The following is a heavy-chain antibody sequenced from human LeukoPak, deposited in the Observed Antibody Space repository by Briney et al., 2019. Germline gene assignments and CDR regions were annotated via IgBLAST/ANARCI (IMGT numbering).Heavy chain of an antibody. CDR2: TKHDGSER. CDR1: GFTFTSYW. Sequence: QAGGSLRLSCAASGFTFTSYWMTWVRQAPGKGLEWVANTKHDGSERYYVDSVKCRFTISRDNVKNSLFLQMDSLRAEDTAVYYCARGGLYGDYYFDYWGQGTLVTVTS. D-gene: IGHD2-21*02. J-gene: IGHJ4*02. CDR3: ARGGLYGDYYFDY. V-gene: IGHV3-7*04.